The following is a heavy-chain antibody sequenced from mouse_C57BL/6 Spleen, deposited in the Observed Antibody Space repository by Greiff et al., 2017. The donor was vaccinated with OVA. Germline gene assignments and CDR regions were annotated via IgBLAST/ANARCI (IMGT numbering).Heavy chain of an antibody. CDR1: GYTFTSYW. D-gene: IGHD4-1*01. J-gene: IGHJ2*01. V-gene: IGHV1-61*01. CDR3: ARSKTGSFDY. CDR2: IYPSDSET. Sequence: QVQLQQPGAELVRPGSSVKLSCKASGYTFTSYWMDWVKQRPGQGLEWIGNIYPSDSETHYNQKFKDKATLTVDKSSSTAYMQLSSLTSEDSAVYYCARSKTGSFDYWGQGTTLTVSS.